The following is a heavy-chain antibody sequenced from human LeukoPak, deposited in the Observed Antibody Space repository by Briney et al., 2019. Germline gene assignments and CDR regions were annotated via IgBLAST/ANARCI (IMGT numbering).Heavy chain of an antibody. D-gene: IGHD2-15*01. CDR3: ARDKCSAGPCYFDH. V-gene: IGHV3-30*04. J-gene: IGHJ4*02. CDR1: GFTLSSFA. CDR2: ISHDGTEK. Sequence: GGSLRLSCAASGFTLSSFAMHWVRQAPGKGLEWVAVISHDGTEKSFADSVKGRLTISRDNSKNTLYLQMSSLRAEDTAMYYCARDKCSAGPCYFDHWGQGTLVTVSS.